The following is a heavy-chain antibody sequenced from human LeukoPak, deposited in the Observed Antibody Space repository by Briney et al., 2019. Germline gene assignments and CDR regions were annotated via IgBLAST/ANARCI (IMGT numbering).Heavy chain of an antibody. CDR1: GYTFTGYY. V-gene: IGHV1-2*02. CDR3: ARDRLSGGGDY. Sequence: GASVKVSCKASGYTFTGYYMHWVRQAPGQGLEWMGWINPNSGGTNYAQKLQGRVTMTTDTSTSTAYMDLKSLRSDDPAVYYCARDRLSGGGDYWGQGTLVTVSS. J-gene: IGHJ4*02. D-gene: IGHD3-3*01. CDR2: INPNSGGT.